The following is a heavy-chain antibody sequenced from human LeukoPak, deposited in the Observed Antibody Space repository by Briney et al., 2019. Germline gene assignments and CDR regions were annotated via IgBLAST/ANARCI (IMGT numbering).Heavy chain of an antibody. Sequence: SETLSLTCTVSGGSISSGGYYWSWIRQHPGKGLEWIGYIYYSGSTYYNPSLKSRVTISVDTSKNQFSLKLSSVTAADTAVHYCARESGAARYFDYWGQGTLVTVSS. CDR3: ARESGAARYFDY. CDR2: IYYSGST. CDR1: GGSISSGGYY. J-gene: IGHJ4*02. D-gene: IGHD6-6*01. V-gene: IGHV4-31*03.